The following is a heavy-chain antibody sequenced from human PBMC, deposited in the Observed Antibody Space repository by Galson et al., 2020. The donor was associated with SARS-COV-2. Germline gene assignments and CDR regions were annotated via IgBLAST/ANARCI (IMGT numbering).Heavy chain of an antibody. CDR2: IYPGDSDT. CDR1: GYSFGNYW. J-gene: IGHJ4*02. Sequence: HGESLKISCQGSGYSFGNYWISWVRQMPGKGLERMGTIYPGDSDTRYSPSFQGHVTMSVDKSISTAYPQWSRLKASDTGMYYCARLDGDDDYWGRGTLVTVSP. D-gene: IGHD1-1*01. CDR3: ARLDGDDDY. V-gene: IGHV5-51*01.